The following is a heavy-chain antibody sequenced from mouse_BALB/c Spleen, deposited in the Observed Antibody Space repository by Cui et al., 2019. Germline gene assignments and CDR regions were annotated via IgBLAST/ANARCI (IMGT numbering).Heavy chain of an antibody. CDR3: ARYDYYGSSYFDY. V-gene: IGHV1-72*01. J-gene: IGHJ2*01. D-gene: IGHD1-1*01. CDR2: IDPNSGGT. CDR1: GYTCTSYW. Sequence: VQLGLSGSGLVQPGTSVAMSRKASGYTCTSYWMHWVKQRPGRGLEWIGRIDPNSGGTKYNEKFKSKATRTVDKPSSTAYMQLSSLTSEDSAVYYCARYDYYGSSYFDYWGQGTTLTVSS.